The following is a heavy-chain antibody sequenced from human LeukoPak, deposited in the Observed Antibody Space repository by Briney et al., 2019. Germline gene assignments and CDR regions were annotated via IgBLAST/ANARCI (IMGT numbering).Heavy chain of an antibody. Sequence: GGSLRLSCAASGFTFSSYGMHWVRQAPGKGLEWVAFIRYDGSNKYYADSVKGRFTISRDNAKNTLYLQMNSLRAEDTAVYYCARDSSGKWGSGIQHWGQGTLVTVSS. V-gene: IGHV3-30*02. D-gene: IGHD1-26*01. CDR1: GFTFSSYG. J-gene: IGHJ1*01. CDR2: IRYDGSNK. CDR3: ARDSSGKWGSGIQH.